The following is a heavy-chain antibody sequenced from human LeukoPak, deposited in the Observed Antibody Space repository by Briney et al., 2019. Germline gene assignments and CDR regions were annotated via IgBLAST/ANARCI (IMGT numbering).Heavy chain of an antibody. CDR1: GFTFSSYS. CDR3: ATSTGRDGYNWVGRDAFDI. Sequence: PGGSLRLSCAASGFTFSSYSMNWVRQAPGKGLEWVSSISSSSSYIYYADSVKGRFTISRDNAKNSLYLQMNSLRAEDTAVYYCATSTGRDGYNWVGRDAFDIWGQGTMVTVSS. J-gene: IGHJ3*02. D-gene: IGHD5-24*01. V-gene: IGHV3-21*01. CDR2: ISSSSSYI.